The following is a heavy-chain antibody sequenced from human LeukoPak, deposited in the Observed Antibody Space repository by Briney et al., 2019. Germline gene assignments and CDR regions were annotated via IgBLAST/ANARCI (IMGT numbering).Heavy chain of an antibody. Sequence: SETLSLTCAVSGGSISSGGYSWSWIRQPPGKGLGWIGYIYHSGSTYYNPSLKSRVTISVDRSKNQFSLKLSSVTAADTAVYYCARATRGPFDYWGQGTLVTVSS. CDR1: GGSISSGGYS. CDR3: ARATRGPFDY. J-gene: IGHJ4*02. CDR2: IYHSGST. D-gene: IGHD2-2*01. V-gene: IGHV4-30-2*01.